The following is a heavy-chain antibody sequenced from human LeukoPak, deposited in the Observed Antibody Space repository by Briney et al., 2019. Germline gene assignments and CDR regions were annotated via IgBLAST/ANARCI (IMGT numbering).Heavy chain of an antibody. D-gene: IGHD3-10*01. V-gene: IGHV4-39*01. CDR1: GGSISSSSYY. CDR3: ARQAGGREVRGVTLYYYYYYMDV. Sequence: PSETLSLTCTVSGGSISSSSYYWGWVRQPPGKGLEWIGTIYYSGSTYYNPSLQSRVTISVDTSKNQFSLKLSSVTAADTAVYYCARQAGGREVRGVTLYYYYYYMDVWGKGTTVTISS. J-gene: IGHJ6*03. CDR2: IYYSGST.